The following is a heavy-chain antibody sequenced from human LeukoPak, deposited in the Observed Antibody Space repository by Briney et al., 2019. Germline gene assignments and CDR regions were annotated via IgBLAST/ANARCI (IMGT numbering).Heavy chain of an antibody. CDR2: VYPGDSDI. J-gene: IGHJ4*02. V-gene: IGHV5-51*01. D-gene: IGHD3-10*01. CDR1: GYSFTNYW. CDR3: ARRLYYASWNYYQTGFDY. Sequence: GEPLKISCKGSGYSFTNYWIGWARQMPGKGLEPMGIVYPGDSDIKYSPSFECDVTISAYKSISAAYLQWSSLKASDTAMYYCARRLYYASWNYYQTGFDYWGQRTLVTVSS.